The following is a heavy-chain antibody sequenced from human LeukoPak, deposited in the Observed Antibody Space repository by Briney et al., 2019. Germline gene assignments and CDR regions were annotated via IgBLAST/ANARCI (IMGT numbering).Heavy chain of an antibody. V-gene: IGHV4-59*01. CDR1: GGSISSYY. CDR3: ASSTITGTKWLVY. D-gene: IGHD1-7*01. Sequence: SETLSLTCTVSGGSISSYYWSWIRQPPGKGLEWIGYIYCSGSTNYNPSLKSRVTISVDTSKNQFSLKLSSVTAADTAVYYCASSTITGTKWLVYWGQGTLVTVSS. CDR2: IYCSGST. J-gene: IGHJ4*02.